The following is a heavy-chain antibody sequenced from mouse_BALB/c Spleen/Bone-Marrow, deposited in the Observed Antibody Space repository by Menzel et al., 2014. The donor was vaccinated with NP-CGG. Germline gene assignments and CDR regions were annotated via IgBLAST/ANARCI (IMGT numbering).Heavy chain of an antibody. D-gene: IGHD1-2*01. J-gene: IGHJ1*01. CDR3: VRSRLRDWYFDV. Sequence: QVQLKQSGVELVKPGASEKLSCKASGNTFTSYDINWVRQRPEQGLEWIGWIFPGVSTTKYSEKFKGKATLSTDKSSSTSHMQHNRLTSEDSAVYFCVRSRLRDWYFDVWGAGTTVTISS. CDR2: IFPGVSTT. V-gene: IGHV1-85*01. CDR1: GNTFTSYD.